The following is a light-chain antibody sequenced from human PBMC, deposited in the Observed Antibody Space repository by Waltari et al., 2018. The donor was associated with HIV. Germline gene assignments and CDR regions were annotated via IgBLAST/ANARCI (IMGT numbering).Light chain of an antibody. V-gene: IGKV3-20*01. CDR1: QSITSTY. Sequence: EIVLPQSPGTLSLSPGERATLSCRASQSITSTYLAWYQQRPGQAPRLLIYGASSRATGIPDRFSGSGSGTDFTLTITRLEPEDFAVYYCQHYGNSPLWTFGQGTKVEIK. J-gene: IGKJ1*01. CDR3: QHYGNSPLWT. CDR2: GAS.